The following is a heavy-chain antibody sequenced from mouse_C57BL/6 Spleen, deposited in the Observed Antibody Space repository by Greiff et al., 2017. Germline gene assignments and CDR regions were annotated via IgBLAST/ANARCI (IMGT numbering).Heavy chain of an antibody. J-gene: IGHJ1*03. CDR2: ISNGGGST. D-gene: IGHD1-1*01. CDR3: ASPYYGSSPYWYFDV. Sequence: EVKLVESGGGLVQPGGSLKLSCAASGFTFSDYYMYWVRQTPEKRLEWVAYISNGGGSTYYPDTVKGRFTISRDNAKNTLYLQLSRLKSEDTAKYYCASPYYGSSPYWYFDVWGTGTTVTVSS. V-gene: IGHV5-12*01. CDR1: GFTFSDYY.